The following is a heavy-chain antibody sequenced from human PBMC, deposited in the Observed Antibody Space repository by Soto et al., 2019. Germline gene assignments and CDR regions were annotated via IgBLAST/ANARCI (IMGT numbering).Heavy chain of an antibody. V-gene: IGHV3-48*01. Sequence: GGSLRLSCAASGFTFSSYSMNWVRQAPGKGLEWVSYISSSSSTIYYADSVKGRFTISRDNSKNTLYLQMNSLRAEDTAVYYCARDRVESGYPEYFQHWSQGTLVTVSS. J-gene: IGHJ1*01. CDR1: GFTFSSYS. D-gene: IGHD3-22*01. CDR3: ARDRVESGYPEYFQH. CDR2: ISSSSSTI.